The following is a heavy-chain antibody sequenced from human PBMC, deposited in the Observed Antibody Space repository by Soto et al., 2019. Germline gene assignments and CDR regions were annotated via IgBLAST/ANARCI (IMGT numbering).Heavy chain of an antibody. CDR3: AADGTYDYYYGMDV. V-gene: IGHV1-58*01. CDR2: IVVGSGNT. CDR1: GFTFTSSA. J-gene: IGHJ6*02. Sequence: SVKVSCKASGFTFTSSAVQWVRQARGQRLEWIGWIVVGSGNTNYAQKFQERVTITRDMSTSTAYMELSSLRSEDTAVYYCAADGTYDYYYGMDVWGQGTTGTVSS.